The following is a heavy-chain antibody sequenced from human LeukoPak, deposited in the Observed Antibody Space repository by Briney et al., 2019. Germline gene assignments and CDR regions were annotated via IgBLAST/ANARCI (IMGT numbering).Heavy chain of an antibody. CDR3: AKGDSAWFHFDS. CDR2: ITIGGGGT. D-gene: IGHD6-19*01. CDR1: GFTVSTYA. V-gene: IGHV3-23*01. J-gene: IGHJ4*02. Sequence: PGGSLRLSCAASGFTVSTYAMSWVRQAPGKGLEWVSGITIGGGGTYYADSVKGRFTISRDNSQNTLFLQMNSLRAEDTAVYYCAKGDSAWFHFDSWGQGALVTVSS.